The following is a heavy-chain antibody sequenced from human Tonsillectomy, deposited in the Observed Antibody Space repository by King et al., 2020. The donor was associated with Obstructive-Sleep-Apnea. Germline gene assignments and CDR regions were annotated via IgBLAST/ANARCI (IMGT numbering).Heavy chain of an antibody. J-gene: IGHJ4*02. CDR3: AKAVVDTAMVALDY. CDR1: GFTFDDYT. V-gene: IGHV3-43*01. D-gene: IGHD5-18*01. Sequence: QLVQSGGVVVQPGGSLRLSCAASGFTFDDYTMHWVRQAPGKGLEWVSLISWDGGSTYYADSVKGRFTISRDNSKNSLDLQMNSLRTDDTALYYCAKAVVDTAMVALDYWGQGTLVTVSS. CDR2: ISWDGGST.